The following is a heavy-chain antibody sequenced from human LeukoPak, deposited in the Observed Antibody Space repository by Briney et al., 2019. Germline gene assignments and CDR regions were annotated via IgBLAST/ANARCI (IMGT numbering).Heavy chain of an antibody. D-gene: IGHD2-2*01. CDR2: INHSGST. J-gene: IGHJ5*02. V-gene: IGHV4-34*01. Sequence: PSETLSLTCAVYGGSFSGYYWSWIRQPPGKGLEWIGEINHSGSTNYNPSLKSRVTISVDTSKNQFSLKLSSVTAADTAVYYCARAYKIRDIVVVPAAISWFDPRGQGTLVTVSS. CDR3: ARAYKIRDIVVVPAAISWFDP. CDR1: GGSFSGYY.